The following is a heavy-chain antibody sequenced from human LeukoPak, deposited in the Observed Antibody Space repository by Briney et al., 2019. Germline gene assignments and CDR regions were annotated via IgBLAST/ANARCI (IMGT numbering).Heavy chain of an antibody. CDR2: IIPIFGTA. CDR1: GGTFSSYA. V-gene: IGHV1-69*06. D-gene: IGHD6-13*01. Sequence: ASVKVSCKASGGTFSSYAISWVRQAPEQGLEWMGGIIPIFGTANYAQKFQGRVTITADKSTSTAYMELSSLRSEDTAVYYCATGAAAGRPHGLGFDYWGQGTLVTVSS. CDR3: ATGAAAGRPHGLGFDY. J-gene: IGHJ4*02.